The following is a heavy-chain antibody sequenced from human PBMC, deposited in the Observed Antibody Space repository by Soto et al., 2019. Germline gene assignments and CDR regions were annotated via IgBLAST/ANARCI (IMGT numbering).Heavy chain of an antibody. V-gene: IGHV1-18*01. J-gene: IGHJ4*02. CDR1: GYSFTTYG. D-gene: IGHD4-17*01. CDR2: ISGSSGHT. Sequence: QARLVQSGAEVKKPGASVKVSCKASGYSFTTYGISWVRQAPGQGLEWMGWISGSSGHTDYVEKLQGRVSMTTDTSTSTAYMELRSLRSDDTAVYYCARAGATVTTYSDYWGQGTLVTVSS. CDR3: ARAGATVTTYSDY.